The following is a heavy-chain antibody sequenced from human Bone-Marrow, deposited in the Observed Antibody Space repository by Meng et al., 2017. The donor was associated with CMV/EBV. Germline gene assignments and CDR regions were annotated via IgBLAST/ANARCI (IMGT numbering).Heavy chain of an antibody. CDR2: IYWDDDN. Sequence: TFPGFSHTSGVGVGWIPQPPGKALEWLALIYWDDDNRDSPPLKSRLTLTKDTSKNQVFLTMNNVDPVDTATYFCAHRQSAAGQFDYWGQGTLVTVSS. CDR3: AHRQSAAGQFDY. CDR1: GFSHTSGVG. V-gene: IGHV2-5*02. D-gene: IGHD6-13*01. J-gene: IGHJ4*02.